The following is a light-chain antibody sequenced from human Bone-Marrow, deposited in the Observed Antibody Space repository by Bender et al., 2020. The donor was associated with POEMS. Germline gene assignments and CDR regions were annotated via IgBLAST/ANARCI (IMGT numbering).Light chain of an antibody. CDR1: SSNIGKHG. V-gene: IGLV1-36*01. J-gene: IGLJ3*02. CDR3: SACDASLNGWV. Sequence: QSVLTQPPSVSDTPGQRVTISCSGSSSNIGKHGVNWYQKLPGKAPKLLIYYDDLVEAAGSARLSCSKSGTSASLAISGLQSEDEADYYCSACDASLNGWVFGGGTKLTVL. CDR2: YDD.